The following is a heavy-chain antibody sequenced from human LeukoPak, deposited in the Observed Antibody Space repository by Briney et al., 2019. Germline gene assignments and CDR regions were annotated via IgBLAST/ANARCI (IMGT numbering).Heavy chain of an antibody. J-gene: IGHJ4*02. Sequence: SVKVSCKASGGTFSSYAISWVRQAPGQGLEWMGRIIPIFGIANYAQKFQGRVTITADKSTSAAYMELSSLRSEDTAVYYCASIYDNSGYVFDYWGQGTLVTVSS. CDR2: IIPIFGIA. D-gene: IGHD3-22*01. CDR1: GGTFSSYA. CDR3: ASIYDNSGYVFDY. V-gene: IGHV1-69*04.